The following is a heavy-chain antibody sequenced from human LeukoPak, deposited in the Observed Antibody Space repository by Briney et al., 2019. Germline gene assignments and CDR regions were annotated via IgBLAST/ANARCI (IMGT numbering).Heavy chain of an antibody. Sequence: GGSLRLSCAASGFTFSSYSMNWVRQAPGKGLEWVSSISSSSSYIYYADSVKGRFTISRDNAKNSLYLQMNSLRDEDTAVYYCARVYSGYDYRLAVAADLFDYWGQGTLVTVSS. D-gene: IGHD5-12*01. CDR3: ARVYSGYDYRLAVAADLFDY. J-gene: IGHJ4*02. CDR2: ISSSSSYI. V-gene: IGHV3-21*01. CDR1: GFTFSSYS.